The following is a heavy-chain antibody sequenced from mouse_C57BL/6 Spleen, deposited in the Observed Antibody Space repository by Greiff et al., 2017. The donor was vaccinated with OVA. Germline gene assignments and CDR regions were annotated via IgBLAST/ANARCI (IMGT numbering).Heavy chain of an antibody. V-gene: IGHV1-47*01. J-gene: IGHJ2*01. D-gene: IGHD2-5*01. CDR1: GYTFTTYP. CDR2: FHPYNDDT. Sequence: VQRVESGAELVKPGASVKMSCKASGYTFTTYPIEWMKQNPGKSLEWIGNFHPYNDDTKYNEKFKGKATLTVEKSSSTVYLELSRLTSDDSAVYYCARGYSNWDHYLDYWGQGTTLTVSS. CDR3: ARGYSNWDHYLDY.